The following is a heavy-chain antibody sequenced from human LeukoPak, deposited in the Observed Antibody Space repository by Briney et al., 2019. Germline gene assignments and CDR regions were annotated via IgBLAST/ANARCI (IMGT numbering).Heavy chain of an antibody. Sequence: NASETLSLTCTVSVGSISTSIDYWGRSRQPPGNGLERIGRSYYNWSTYYSPSGQSRVTISVDTSNNQFSLRLSSVTAADTDVYYCARAKAAAGQYYFDYWGQGTLVTVSS. CDR2: SYYNWST. CDR3: ARAKAAAGQYYFDY. J-gene: IGHJ4*02. CDR1: VGSISTSIDY. V-gene: IGHV4-39*02. D-gene: IGHD6-13*01.